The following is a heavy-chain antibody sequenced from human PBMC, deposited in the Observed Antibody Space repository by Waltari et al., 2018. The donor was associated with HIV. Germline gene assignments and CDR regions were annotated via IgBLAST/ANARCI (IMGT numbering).Heavy chain of an antibody. D-gene: IGHD1-26*01. V-gene: IGHV4-59*01. CDR3: ARSGSYRGYFDY. CDR1: GGSISSYY. Sequence: QVQLQESGPGLVKPSETLSLTCTVSGGSISSYYWSWIRQPPGKGLEWVGYIYYSGSTNYNPSLNSRVTISVDTSKNQFSLKLSSVTAADTAVYYCARSGSYRGYFDYWGQGTLVTVSS. CDR2: IYYSGST. J-gene: IGHJ4*02.